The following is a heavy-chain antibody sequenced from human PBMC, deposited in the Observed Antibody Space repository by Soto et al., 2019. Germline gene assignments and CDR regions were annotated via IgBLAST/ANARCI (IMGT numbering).Heavy chain of an antibody. D-gene: IGHD3-3*01. CDR3: ARAMEWSDFDY. Sequence: LRLSCAASGFTFSSYAMHWVRQAPGKGLEWVAVISYDGSNKYYADSVKGRFTISRDNSKNTLYLQMNSLRAEDTAVYYCARAMEWSDFDYWGQGTLVTVSS. CDR2: ISYDGSNK. CDR1: GFTFSSYA. V-gene: IGHV3-30-3*01. J-gene: IGHJ4*02.